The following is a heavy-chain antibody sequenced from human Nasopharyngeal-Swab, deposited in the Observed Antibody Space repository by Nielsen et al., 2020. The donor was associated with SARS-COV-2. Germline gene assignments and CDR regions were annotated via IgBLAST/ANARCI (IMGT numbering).Heavy chain of an antibody. D-gene: IGHD3-22*01. CDR3: AKDTYYYDSSGYY. CDR2: ISYDGSNK. CDR1: GFTFSSYG. V-gene: IGHV3-30*18. Sequence: GESLKISRAASGFTFSSYGMHWVRQAPGKGLEWVAVISYDGSNKYYADSVKGRFTISRDNSKNTLYLQMNSLRAEDTAVYYCAKDTYYYDSSGYYWGQGTLVTVSS. J-gene: IGHJ4*02.